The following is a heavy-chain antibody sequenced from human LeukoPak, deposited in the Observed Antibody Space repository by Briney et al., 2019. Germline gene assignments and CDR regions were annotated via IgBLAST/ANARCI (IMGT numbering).Heavy chain of an antibody. Sequence: SGRSLRLSCAASGFTFSSYGMHWVRQAPGKGLEWVAVIWYDGSNKYYADSVKGRFTISRDNSKNTLYLQMNSLRSEDTAVYYCARDPPHDSITMVRGSDYWGQGTLVTVSS. V-gene: IGHV3-33*01. CDR1: GFTFSSYG. D-gene: IGHD3-10*01. J-gene: IGHJ4*02. CDR3: ARDPPHDSITMVRGSDY. CDR2: IWYDGSNK.